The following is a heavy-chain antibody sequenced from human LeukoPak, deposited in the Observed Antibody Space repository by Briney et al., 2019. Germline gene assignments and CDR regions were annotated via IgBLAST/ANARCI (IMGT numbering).Heavy chain of an antibody. J-gene: IGHJ5*02. V-gene: IGHV4-38-2*02. CDR2: IYRSGST. Sequence: SETLSLTCTVSGYSISSGYYWGWIRQPPGKGLEWIGSIYRSGSTYYNPSLKSRVTISVDTSKNQFSLKLSSVTAADTAVYYCARADSSGYYYATPPNWFDPWGQGTLVTVSS. CDR3: ARADSSGYYYATPPNWFDP. D-gene: IGHD3-22*01. CDR1: GYSISSGYY.